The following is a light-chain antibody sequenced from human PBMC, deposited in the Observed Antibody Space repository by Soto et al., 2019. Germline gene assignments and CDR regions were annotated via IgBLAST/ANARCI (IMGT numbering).Light chain of an antibody. CDR3: QQYLSYPIT. CDR1: QSIGGW. CDR2: KGS. V-gene: IGKV1-5*03. J-gene: IGKJ5*01. Sequence: DMQITQSPSTLSVSVGERVTLSCRASQSIGGWLAWYQQKPGKAPKVLIYKGSSLESGVPSRFSGSGSGREFTLTISSLQPDDFATYYCQQYLSYPITFGQGTRLE.